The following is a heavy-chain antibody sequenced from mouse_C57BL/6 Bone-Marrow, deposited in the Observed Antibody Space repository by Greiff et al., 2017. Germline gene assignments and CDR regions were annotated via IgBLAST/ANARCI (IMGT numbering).Heavy chain of an antibody. CDR3: ARMAGGTGDY. CDR1: GFSLSTFGMG. Sequence: QVTLKECGPGILQPSQTLSLTRSFSGFSLSTFGMGVGWLRQPSGKGLEWLAHIWWDDDKYYNPALKSRLIISKDTSKNQVFLKIANVDTASTATYYCARMAGGTGDYWGQGTTLTVSS. J-gene: IGHJ2*01. D-gene: IGHD3-3*01. CDR2: IWWDDDK. V-gene: IGHV8-8*01.